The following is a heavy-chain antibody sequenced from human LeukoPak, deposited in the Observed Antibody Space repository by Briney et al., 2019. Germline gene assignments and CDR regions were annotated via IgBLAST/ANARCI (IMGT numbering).Heavy chain of an antibody. J-gene: IGHJ1*01. CDR3: AKGSGYSSGWYRGAIVGYFQH. D-gene: IGHD6-19*01. CDR1: GFTFSSYG. V-gene: IGHV3-30*18. Sequence: PGGSLRLSCAASGFTFSSYGMHWVRQAPGKGLEWVAVISYDGSNKYYADSVKGRFTISRDNSKNTLYLQMNSLRAEDTAVYYCAKGSGYSSGWYRGAIVGYFQHWGQGTLVTVSS. CDR2: ISYDGSNK.